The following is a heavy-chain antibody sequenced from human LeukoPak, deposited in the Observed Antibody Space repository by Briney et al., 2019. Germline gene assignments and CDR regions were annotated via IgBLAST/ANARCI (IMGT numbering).Heavy chain of an antibody. J-gene: IGHJ4*02. CDR1: GGSFSGYY. Sequence: PSETLSLTCAVYGGSFSGYYWSWIRQPPGKGLEWIGEINHSGSTNYNPSLKSRVTISVDTSKNQFSLKLSSVTAADTAVYYCARDYYGSGSPGDYWGQGTLVTVSS. V-gene: IGHV4-34*01. D-gene: IGHD3-10*01. CDR3: ARDYYGSGSPGDY. CDR2: INHSGST.